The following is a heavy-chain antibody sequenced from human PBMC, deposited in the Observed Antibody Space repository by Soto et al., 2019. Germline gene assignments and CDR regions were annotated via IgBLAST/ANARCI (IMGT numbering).Heavy chain of an antibody. Sequence: DSLTISFKASGYSFSNYWSGMVRQMPGKGLEWMAIINPGDSASRYSPSFQGQVTISADKSISTAYLQWNSLKASDTAMYYCARPSNNYVAHWGQGTLVTVSS. CDR3: ARPSNNYVAH. CDR2: INPGDSAS. V-gene: IGHV5-51*01. J-gene: IGHJ4*02. CDR1: GYSFSNYW. D-gene: IGHD4-4*01.